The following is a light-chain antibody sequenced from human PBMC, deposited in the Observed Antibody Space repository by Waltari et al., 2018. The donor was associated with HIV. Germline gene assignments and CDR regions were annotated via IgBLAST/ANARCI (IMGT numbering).Light chain of an antibody. V-gene: IGKV3-20*01. Sequence: EIVLTQSPGTLSLSPGERATLSCRASQRVSGYLAWYQQKPGQAPMLLIYGASSRATGSPDRFSGSVSGTDFTLTISRLEPEDFAVYYCQQYGSSPPYTFGQGTKLEIK. CDR1: QRVSGY. CDR2: GAS. J-gene: IGKJ2*01. CDR3: QQYGSSPPYT.